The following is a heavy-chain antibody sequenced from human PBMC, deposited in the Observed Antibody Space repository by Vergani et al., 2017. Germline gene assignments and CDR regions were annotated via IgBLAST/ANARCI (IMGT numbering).Heavy chain of an antibody. J-gene: IGHJ4*02. D-gene: IGHD3-9*01. CDR2: INPSGGHT. CDR3: ARADYGILTGYRY. CDR1: GYTFSNYY. V-gene: IGHV1-46*03. Sequence: QVQVVQSGAEVKKSGASVKVSCKTSGYTFSNYYMHWVRQAPGQGLEWMGIINPSGGHTNYAQKFQGRVTMTRDTSTSTVYMELSSLRSEDTAIYYFARADYGILTGYRYWGQGTLVTVSA.